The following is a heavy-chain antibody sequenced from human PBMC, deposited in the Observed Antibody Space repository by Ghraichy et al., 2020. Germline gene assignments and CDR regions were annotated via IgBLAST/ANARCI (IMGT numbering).Heavy chain of an antibody. CDR3: AKDRGFRELVQPDFDY. Sequence: GESLNISCAASGFTFSSYAMSWVRQAPGKGLEWVSAISGSGGSTYYADSVKGRFTISRDNSKNTLYLQMNSLRAEDTAVYYCAKDRGFRELVQPDFDYWGQGTLVTVSS. D-gene: IGHD3-10*01. V-gene: IGHV3-23*01. CDR1: GFTFSSYA. J-gene: IGHJ4*02. CDR2: ISGSGGST.